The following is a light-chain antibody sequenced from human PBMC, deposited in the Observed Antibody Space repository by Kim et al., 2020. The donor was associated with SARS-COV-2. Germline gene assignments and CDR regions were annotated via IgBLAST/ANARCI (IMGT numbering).Light chain of an antibody. Sequence: QSALTQPASVSGSPGQSITISCTGTSSDVGSYNLVSWYQHHPGKAPKLIIYEGIKRPSGVSDRFSGSKSGNTASLTISGLQTEDEAEYYCCSYAGTTTFWVFGGGTQLTV. V-gene: IGLV2-23*01. CDR3: CSYAGTTTFWV. CDR1: SSDVGSYNL. J-gene: IGLJ3*02. CDR2: EGI.